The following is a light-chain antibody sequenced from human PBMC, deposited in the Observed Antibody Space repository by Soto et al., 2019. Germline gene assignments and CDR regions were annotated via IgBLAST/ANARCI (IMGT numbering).Light chain of an antibody. CDR3: SSYAVSLYV. Sequence: QSALTQPPSASGSPGQTVTISCTGTSSDVGGYNYVSWYQQHPGKAPKLTIYEVSKRPAGVTERVSCSKNGNTASLNVSGIPDEDEADYYCSSYAVSLYVFWTGTTLTVL. V-gene: IGLV2-8*01. J-gene: IGLJ1*01. CDR2: EVS. CDR1: SSDVGGYNY.